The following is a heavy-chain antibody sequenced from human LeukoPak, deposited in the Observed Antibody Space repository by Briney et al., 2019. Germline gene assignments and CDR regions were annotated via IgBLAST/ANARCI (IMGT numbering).Heavy chain of an antibody. CDR2: ISSSGITI. D-gene: IGHD3-10*01. CDR3: ARDQYGLGYGSLFDY. CDR1: GFTFSDYY. Sequence: GGSVTLFCAASGFTFSDYYMTWIRQAPGKGLEGVSYISSSGITIYYADSVKGRFTISRDNAKKSLYLEMNSLRAEDTAVYYCARDQYGLGYGSLFDYWGQGTLVTVSS. V-gene: IGHV3-11*01. J-gene: IGHJ4*02.